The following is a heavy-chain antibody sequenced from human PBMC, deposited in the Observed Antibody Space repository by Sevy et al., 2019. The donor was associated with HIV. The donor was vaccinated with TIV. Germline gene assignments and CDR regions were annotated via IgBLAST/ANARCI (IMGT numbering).Heavy chain of an antibody. D-gene: IGHD6-13*01. J-gene: IGHJ4*02. Sequence: ASVKVSCKASGRNFNNYAISWVRQAPGQGLEWMGGIIPLLGTPYYVQKFQVRVTITADESTRTAYMELSSLRSEDTAVYYCARSISWYASFDSWGQGTLVTVSS. CDR2: IIPLLGTP. V-gene: IGHV1-69*13. CDR3: ARSISWYASFDS. CDR1: GRNFNNYA.